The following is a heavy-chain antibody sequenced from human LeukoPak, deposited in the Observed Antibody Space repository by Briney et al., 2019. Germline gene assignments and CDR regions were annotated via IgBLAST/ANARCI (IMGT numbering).Heavy chain of an antibody. CDR1: GFTFSSYA. CDR3: AKDLDGDYYYGMDV. J-gene: IGHJ6*02. D-gene: IGHD3-10*01. V-gene: IGHV3-23*01. Sequence: GGSLGLSCAASGFTFSSYAMSWVRQAPGKGLEWVSAISGSGGSTYYADSVKGRFTISRDNSKNTLYLQMNSLRAEGTAVYYCAKDLDGDYYYGMDVWGQGTTVTVSS. CDR2: ISGSGGST.